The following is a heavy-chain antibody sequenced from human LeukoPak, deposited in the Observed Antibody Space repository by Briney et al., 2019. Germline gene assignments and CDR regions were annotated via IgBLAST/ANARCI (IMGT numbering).Heavy chain of an antibody. J-gene: IGHJ5*02. CDR3: AVCIAVAGTGWFDP. Sequence: ASVKVSCKASGYTFTSYGISWVRQAPGQGLEWMGWISAYNGNTNYAQKLQGRVTMTTDTSTSTAYMELRSLRSDDTAVYYCAVCIAVAGTGWFDPWGQGTLVTVSS. CDR1: GYTFTSYG. CDR2: ISAYNGNT. D-gene: IGHD6-19*01. V-gene: IGHV1-18*01.